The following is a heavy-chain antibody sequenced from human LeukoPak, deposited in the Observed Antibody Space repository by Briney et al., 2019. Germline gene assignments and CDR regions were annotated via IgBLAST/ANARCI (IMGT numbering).Heavy chain of an antibody. CDR1: GGSISSYY. CDR3: ARDFPIYYDSSGAKPYYYYYGMDV. CDR2: IYTSGST. D-gene: IGHD3-22*01. V-gene: IGHV4-4*07. J-gene: IGHJ6*02. Sequence: SETLSLTCTVSGGSISSYYWSWIRQPAGKGLEWIGRIYTSGSTNYNPSLKSRVTMSVDTSKNQFSLKLSSVTAADTAVYYCARDFPIYYDSSGAKPYYYYYGMDVWGQGTTVTVSS.